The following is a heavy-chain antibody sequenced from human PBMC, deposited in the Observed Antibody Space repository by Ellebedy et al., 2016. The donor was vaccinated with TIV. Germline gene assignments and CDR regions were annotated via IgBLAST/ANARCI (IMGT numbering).Heavy chain of an antibody. J-gene: IGHJ4*02. Sequence: GESLKISCAASGFTVRSNYMSWVRQAPGKGLEWLSAIYSDGATYYADSVKYRLTISRDNSKNTVSLQMNSLRAEDTAVYYCASIRTDNDYWGQGTLVIVSS. CDR1: GFTVRSNY. V-gene: IGHV3-66*01. CDR2: IYSDGAT. CDR3: ASIRTDNDY. D-gene: IGHD2-15*01.